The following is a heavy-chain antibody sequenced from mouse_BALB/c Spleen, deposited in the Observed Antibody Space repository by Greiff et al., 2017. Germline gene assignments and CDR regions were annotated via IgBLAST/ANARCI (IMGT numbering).Heavy chain of an antibody. CDR2: INPSSGYT. D-gene: IGHD1-1*01. CDR1: GYTFTSYT. Sequence: VQLQQSGAELARPGAPVKMSCKASGYTFTSYTMHWVKQRPGQGLEWIGYINPSSGYTNYNQKFKDKATLTADKSSSTAYMQLSSLTSEDSAVYYCARDYYAAWFAYWGQGTLVTVSA. J-gene: IGHJ3*01. CDR3: ARDYYAAWFAY. V-gene: IGHV1-4*01.